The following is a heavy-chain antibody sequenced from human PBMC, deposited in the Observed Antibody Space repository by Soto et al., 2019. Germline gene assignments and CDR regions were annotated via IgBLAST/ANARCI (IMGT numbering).Heavy chain of an antibody. V-gene: IGHV1-2*02. CDR3: ARDSGYCTSTSCYYFDS. Sequence: ASVKVSCKASGYTFTGYYMHWVRQAPGQGLEWMGWISPDSGGTNYAQKFQGRVTMTRDTSITTAYMELTSLRSDVTAVYFCARDSGYCTSTSCYYFDSWGQGSQVTVSS. CDR2: ISPDSGGT. D-gene: IGHD2-2*01. J-gene: IGHJ4*02. CDR1: GYTFTGYY.